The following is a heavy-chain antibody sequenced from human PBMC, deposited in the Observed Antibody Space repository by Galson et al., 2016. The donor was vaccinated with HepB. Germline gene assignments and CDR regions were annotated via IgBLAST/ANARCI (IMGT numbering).Heavy chain of an antibody. Sequence: SLRLSCAVSGFTFSTYAMHWVRQSPGKGLEWVAVISHDGSNKFYADSVKGRFTISSDSTKDTLLLQMNSLRAGYTAIFYCARDRWASGMDVWGQATTVTVSA. D-gene: IGHD4-23*01. J-gene: IGHJ6*01. CDR2: ISHDGSNK. V-gene: IGHV3-30-3*01. CDR3: ARDRWASGMDV. CDR1: GFTFSTYA.